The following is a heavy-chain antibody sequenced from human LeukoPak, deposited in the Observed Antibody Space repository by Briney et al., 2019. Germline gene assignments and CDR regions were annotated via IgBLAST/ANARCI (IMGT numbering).Heavy chain of an antibody. CDR3: ARRPDGTPPFDD. CDR2: VYYSGST. Sequence: SETLSLTCTVSGGSIRSYFWSWIRQPPGKGLEWIGYVYYSGSTNYNPSLKSRVTISVDTSKKQFSLKLSSVTAAATAVYFFARRPDGTPPFDDWGQGTLVTVSS. J-gene: IGHJ4*02. CDR1: GGSIRSYF. V-gene: IGHV4-59*08.